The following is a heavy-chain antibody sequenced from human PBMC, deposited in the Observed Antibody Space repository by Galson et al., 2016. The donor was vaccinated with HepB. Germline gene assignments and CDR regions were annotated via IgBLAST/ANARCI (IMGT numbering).Heavy chain of an antibody. CDR3: AKHRLGYYDSGSPFDY. CDR1: GFTFSDHA. D-gene: IGHD3-10*01. V-gene: IGHV3-64D*08. Sequence: LRLSCAASGFTFSDHAMHWVRRAPGKGLDYVSAISGNGDNTHYADSVRGRFTISRDNSKNTLYLQMSSLRAEDAAIYYCAKHRLGYYDSGSPFDYWGQGTLVTVSS. CDR2: ISGNGDNT. J-gene: IGHJ4*02.